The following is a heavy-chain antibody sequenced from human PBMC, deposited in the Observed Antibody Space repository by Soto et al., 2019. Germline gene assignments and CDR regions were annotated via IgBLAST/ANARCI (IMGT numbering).Heavy chain of an antibody. J-gene: IGHJ4*02. D-gene: IGHD3-10*01. V-gene: IGHV3-21*06. CDR2: ISSTTNYI. CDR3: ARDSDGYNGYDYFDY. CDR1: GFTFTRYS. Sequence: GSLRLSCAASGFTFTRYSMNWVRQAPGKGLEWVSSISSTTNYIYYGDSMKGRFTISRDNAKNSLYLQMNSLRAEDTAVYYCARDSDGYNGYDYFDYWGQGTLVTVSS.